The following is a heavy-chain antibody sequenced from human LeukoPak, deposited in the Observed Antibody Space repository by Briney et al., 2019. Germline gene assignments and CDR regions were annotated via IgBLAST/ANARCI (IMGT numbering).Heavy chain of an antibody. V-gene: IGHV3-30*04. CDR2: ISFDGTDA. Sequence: PGTSLRLSCAASGFTFSSYAIHWVRQAPGKGLEWVAVISFDGTDAFYADSVKGRFTISRDNAKNSLYLQMNSLRAEDTAVYYCARDHSGNYYDSSGYPPGSAFDIWGQGTMVTVSS. CDR3: ARDHSGNYYDSSGYPPGSAFDI. D-gene: IGHD3-22*01. J-gene: IGHJ3*02. CDR1: GFTFSSYA.